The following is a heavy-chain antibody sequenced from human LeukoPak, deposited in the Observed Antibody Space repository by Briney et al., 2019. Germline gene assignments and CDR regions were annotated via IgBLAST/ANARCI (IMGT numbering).Heavy chain of an antibody. CDR2: IYYSGST. CDR3: ARDLSISGGDYYYYYYMDI. J-gene: IGHJ6*03. V-gene: IGHV4-30-4*08. D-gene: IGHD3-16*01. Sequence: PSQTLSLTCTVSGGSISSGDYYWSWIRQPPGKCLEWIGYIYYSGSTYYNPSLKSRVTISVDTSKNQFSLKLSSVTAADTAVYYCARDLSISGGDYYYYYYMDIWGKGTTVTVSS. CDR1: GGSISSGDYY.